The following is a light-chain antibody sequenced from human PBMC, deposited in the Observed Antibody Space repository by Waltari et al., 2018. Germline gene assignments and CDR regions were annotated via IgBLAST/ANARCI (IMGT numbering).Light chain of an antibody. CDR1: AFPKQY. CDR2: TDS. CDR3: QSGDSSGVGV. Sequence: SYELTQPPSVSVSPGQTARITCSGGAFPKQYAHWYQQKPCQVPVLGIYTDSERPSGNPERFSGSSSGTTVTLTISGVQAEDEADYYCQSGDSSGVGVFGGGTKLTVL. J-gene: IGLJ3*02. V-gene: IGLV3-25*03.